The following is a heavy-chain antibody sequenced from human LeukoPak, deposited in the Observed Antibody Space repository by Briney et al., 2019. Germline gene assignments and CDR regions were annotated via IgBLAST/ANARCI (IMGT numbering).Heavy chain of an antibody. J-gene: IGHJ5*02. Sequence: PSETLSLTCTVSGGSISSYYWSRIRQPPGKGLEWIGYIYYSGSTNYNPSLKSRVTISVDTSKNQFSLKLSSVTAADTAVYYCARGAIDCSSTSCYMFELLERRSRTDNWFDPWGQGTLVTVSS. V-gene: IGHV4-59*08. CDR1: GGSISSYY. CDR3: ARGAIDCSSTSCYMFELLERRSRTDNWFDP. CDR2: IYYSGST. D-gene: IGHD2-2*02.